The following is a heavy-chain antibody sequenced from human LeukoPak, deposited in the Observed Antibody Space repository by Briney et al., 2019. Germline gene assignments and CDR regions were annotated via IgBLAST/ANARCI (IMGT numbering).Heavy chain of an antibody. D-gene: IGHD3-9*01. CDR1: GFTFSSYS. J-gene: IGHJ4*02. CDR3: ARAGYDILTGYYPGY. Sequence: GGSLRLSCAASGFTFSSYSMNWVRQAPGKRLEWVSSISSSSSYIYYADSVKGRFTISRDNAKNSLYLQMNSLRAEDTAVYYCARAGYDILTGYYPGYWGQGTLVTVSS. V-gene: IGHV3-21*01. CDR2: ISSSSSYI.